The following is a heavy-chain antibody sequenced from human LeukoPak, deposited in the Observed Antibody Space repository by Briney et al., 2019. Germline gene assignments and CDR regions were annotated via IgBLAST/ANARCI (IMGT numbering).Heavy chain of an antibody. J-gene: IGHJ4*02. CDR2: ISGSGGST. CDR3: ARVKYYGSGSHSFDY. CDR1: GFTFSSYA. D-gene: IGHD3-10*01. V-gene: IGHV3-23*01. Sequence: GGSLRLSCAASGFTFSSYAMSWVRQAPGKGLEWVSAISGSGGSTYYADSVKGRFTISRDNAKNSLYLQMNSLRAEDTAVYYCARVKYYGSGSHSFDYWGQGTLVTVSS.